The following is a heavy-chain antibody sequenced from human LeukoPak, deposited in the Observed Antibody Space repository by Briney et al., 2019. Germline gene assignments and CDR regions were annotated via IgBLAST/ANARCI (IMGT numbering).Heavy chain of an antibody. Sequence: PGGSLRLSCAASGFTFSSYAMSWVRQAPGKGLEWVSAISGSGGSTYYADSVKGRFTISRDDSKNTLYLQMNSLRVEDTAVYYCATRNLQSSSDILKWGQGTLVTVSS. D-gene: IGHD3-9*01. CDR3: ATRNLQSSSDILK. J-gene: IGHJ4*02. CDR2: ISGSGGST. CDR1: GFTFSSYA. V-gene: IGHV3-23*01.